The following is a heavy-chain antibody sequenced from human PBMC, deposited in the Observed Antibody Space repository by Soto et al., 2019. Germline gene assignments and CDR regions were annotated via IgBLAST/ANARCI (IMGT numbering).Heavy chain of an antibody. Sequence: GGSLRLSCAASGFTFDDYTMHWVRQAPGKGLEWVSLISWDGGSTYYADSVKGRFTISRDNSKNSLYLQMNSLRTEDTALYYCAKAVGPSGSGSYEYYYGMDVWGQGTTVTVSS. V-gene: IGHV3-43*01. CDR3: AKAVGPSGSGSYEYYYGMDV. CDR2: ISWDGGST. D-gene: IGHD3-10*01. CDR1: GFTFDDYT. J-gene: IGHJ6*02.